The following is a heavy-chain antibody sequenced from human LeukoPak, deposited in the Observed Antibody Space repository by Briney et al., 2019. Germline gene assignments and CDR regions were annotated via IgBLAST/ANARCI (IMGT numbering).Heavy chain of an antibody. V-gene: IGHV4-34*01. CDR1: GGSFSGYY. CDR3: AIGRGSGYGLGP. Sequence: SETLSLTCAVYGGSFSGYYWSWIRQPPGKGLEWIGEINNSGSTNYNPSLKSRVTISVDTSKNQFSLKLSSVTAADTAVYYCAIGRGSGYGLGPWGQGTLVTVSS. J-gene: IGHJ5*02. CDR2: INNSGST. D-gene: IGHD5-12*01.